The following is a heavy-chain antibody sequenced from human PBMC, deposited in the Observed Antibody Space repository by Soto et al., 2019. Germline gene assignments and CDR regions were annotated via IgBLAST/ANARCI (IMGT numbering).Heavy chain of an antibody. J-gene: IGHJ4*02. CDR3: ARHERASYSYGSPFDY. Sequence: GGALKISCKGSGYSFTSYWIGWVRQRPGKGLEWMGIIYPGHFDTRYSPSFQGQVTISADKSISTAYLQWSSLKASDTAMYYCARHERASYSYGSPFDYWGQGTLVTVSS. V-gene: IGHV5-51*01. D-gene: IGHD5-18*01. CDR1: GYSFTSYW. CDR2: IYPGHFDT.